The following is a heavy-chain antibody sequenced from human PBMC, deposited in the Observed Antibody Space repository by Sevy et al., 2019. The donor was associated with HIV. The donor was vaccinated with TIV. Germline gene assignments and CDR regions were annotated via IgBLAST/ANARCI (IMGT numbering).Heavy chain of an antibody. CDR3: ARGGRIAAAGTGYYGMDV. CDR2: INPSGGST. J-gene: IGHJ6*02. Sequence: ASVKVSCKASGYTFTSYYMHWVRQAPGQGLEWMGIINPSGGSTSYAQKFQGRVTMTRETSTSTVYMELSSLRSEETAVYYCARGGRIAAAGTGYYGMDVWGQGTTVTVSS. D-gene: IGHD6-13*01. CDR1: GYTFTSYY. V-gene: IGHV1-46*01.